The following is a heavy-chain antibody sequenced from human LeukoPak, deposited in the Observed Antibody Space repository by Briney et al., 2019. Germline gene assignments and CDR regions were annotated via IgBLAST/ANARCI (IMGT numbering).Heavy chain of an antibody. CDR3: TRDLNHDSSG. V-gene: IGHV3-7*01. CDR1: GFSLGDYW. J-gene: IGHJ4*02. Sequence: PGGSLRLSCAASGFSLGDYWMTSVRQAAGKGLECVGNIKFDGSEIYYRDSVRGRFTISRDNAKNSLYLQMNSLRVEDTGVDYCTRDLNHDSSGWGQGTLVTVS. CDR2: IKFDGSEI. D-gene: IGHD3-22*01.